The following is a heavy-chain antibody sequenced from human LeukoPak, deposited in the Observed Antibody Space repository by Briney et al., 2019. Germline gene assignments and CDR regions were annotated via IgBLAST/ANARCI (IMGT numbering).Heavy chain of an antibody. V-gene: IGHV1-2*02. Sequence: APVKVSCKASGYTFTSYDINWVRQATGQGLEWMAWMNPNSGGTSYAQKFQGRVTMTRDTSISTAYMELSRLRFDDTAVYYCARNKEGKSLDYWGQGTLVTVSS. CDR3: ARNKEGKSLDY. CDR1: GYTFTSYD. J-gene: IGHJ4*02. CDR2: MNPNSGGT.